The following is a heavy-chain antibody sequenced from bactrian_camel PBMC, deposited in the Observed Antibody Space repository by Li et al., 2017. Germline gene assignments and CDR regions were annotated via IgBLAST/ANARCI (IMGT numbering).Heavy chain of an antibody. CDR2: IFSDGTNT. D-gene: IGHD5*01. CDR3: ASDLQGACTEGWCVATWYNA. J-gene: IGHJ6*01. Sequence: VQLVESGGGLVQPGGSLRLSCVVSGFIDGDYYIGWVRQAPGKGLEWVSNIFSDGTNTHYSDSVKGRFTISRDNTKYTVYLQMDSVKSEDTALYYCASDLQGACTEGWCVATWYNAWGQGTQVTVS. CDR1: GFIDGDYY. V-gene: IGHV3-2*01.